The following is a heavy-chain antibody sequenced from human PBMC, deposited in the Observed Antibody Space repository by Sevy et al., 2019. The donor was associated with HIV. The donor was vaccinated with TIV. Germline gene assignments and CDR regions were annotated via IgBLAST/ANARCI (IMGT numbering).Heavy chain of an antibody. CDR1: GFTFSNAW. V-gene: IGHV3-15*01. CDR2: IKSKTDGGTT. CDR3: TTLGGHTAAGNYYFDY. D-gene: IGHD6-13*01. Sequence: GGSLILSCAASGFTFSNAWMSWVRQAPGKGLEWVGRIKSKTDGGTTDYAAPVKGRFTISRDDSKNTLYLQMNSLKTEDTAVYYCTTLGGHTAAGNYYFDYWGQGTLVTVSS. J-gene: IGHJ4*02.